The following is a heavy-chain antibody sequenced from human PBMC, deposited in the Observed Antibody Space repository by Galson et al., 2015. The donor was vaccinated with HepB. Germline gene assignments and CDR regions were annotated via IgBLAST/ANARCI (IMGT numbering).Heavy chain of an antibody. Sequence: SVKVSCKASGYSFSRYGISWVRQAPGQGLEWVGWISGYNSNTNYAQRVQDRVTITADKSTGTAYMELSSLRSEDTAIYYCARGGPQVVVKNDAFDIWGQGTMVTVS. CDR3: ARGGPQVVVKNDAFDI. J-gene: IGHJ3*02. CDR2: ISGYNSNT. CDR1: GYSFSRYG. D-gene: IGHD3-22*01. V-gene: IGHV1-18*01.